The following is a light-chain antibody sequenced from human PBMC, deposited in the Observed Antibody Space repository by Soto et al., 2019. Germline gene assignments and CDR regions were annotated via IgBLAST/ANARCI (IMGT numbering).Light chain of an antibody. V-gene: IGKV1-5*01. Sequence: DIQLTQSPSTLSASVGDRVTITCRASQSINGWLAWYQQKPGQAPKILIYAASSLQSGVPSRFSGSGSGTDFTLTISSLQPEDFATYYCQQYTSFSWTFGQGTKVDIK. J-gene: IGKJ1*01. CDR1: QSINGW. CDR3: QQYTSFSWT. CDR2: AAS.